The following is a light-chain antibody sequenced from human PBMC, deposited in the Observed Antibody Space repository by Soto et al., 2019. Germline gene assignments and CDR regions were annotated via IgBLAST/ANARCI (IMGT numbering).Light chain of an antibody. CDR3: SSYAGSNNWV. CDR2: EVS. J-gene: IGLJ3*02. Sequence: QSALTQPPSASGSPGQSVTISCTGTSSDVGDYNYVSWYQQHPGKAPKLMAYEVSKRPSGVPDRFSGSKSGNTASLTVSGLQAEDEADYYCSSYAGSNNWVFGGGTKLTV. V-gene: IGLV2-8*01. CDR1: SSDVGDYNY.